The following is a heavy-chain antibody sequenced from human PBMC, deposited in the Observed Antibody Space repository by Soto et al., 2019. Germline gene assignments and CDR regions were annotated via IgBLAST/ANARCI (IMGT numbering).Heavy chain of an antibody. CDR2: IYYSGST. CDR1: GGSISSYY. V-gene: IGHV4-59*01. CDR3: AREGVQEGYFDY. Sequence: SETLSLTCTASGGSISSYYWSWIRQPPGKGLEWIGYIYYSGSTNYNPSLKSRVTISVDTSKNQFSLKLSSVTAADTAVYYCAREGVQEGYFDYWGQGTLVTVSS. J-gene: IGHJ4*02. D-gene: IGHD3-10*01.